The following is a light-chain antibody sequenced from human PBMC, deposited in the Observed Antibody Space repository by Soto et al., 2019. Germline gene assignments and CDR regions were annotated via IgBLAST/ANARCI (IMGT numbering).Light chain of an antibody. Sequence: QSVLTQPASVSGSPGQSITISCTGTSSDGGGYNYVSWYQQHPGKAPKLMIYEVSNRPSGVSNRFSGSKSGNTASLTISGLQAEDDADYYCSSYTSSSTLVVGTGTKV. CDR2: EVS. J-gene: IGLJ1*01. V-gene: IGLV2-14*01. CDR3: SSYTSSSTLV. CDR1: SSDGGGYNY.